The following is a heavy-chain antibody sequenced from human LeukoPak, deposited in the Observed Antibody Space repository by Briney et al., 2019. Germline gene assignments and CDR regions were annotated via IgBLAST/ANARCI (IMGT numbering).Heavy chain of an antibody. CDR2: INQDGSEI. CDR3: ARRAGDF. D-gene: IGHD6-19*01. Sequence: GGSLRLSCAASGFTFSSHLMSWFRQAPGKGLEWVANINQDGSEIYYVDSVKGRFTISRDNAKNSLYLQMNSLRAEDTAVYYCARRAGDFWGQGSLVTVSS. CDR1: GFTFSSHL. J-gene: IGHJ4*02. V-gene: IGHV3-7*01.